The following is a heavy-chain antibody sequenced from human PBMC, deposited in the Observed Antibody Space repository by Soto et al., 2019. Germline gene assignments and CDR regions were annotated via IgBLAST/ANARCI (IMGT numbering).Heavy chain of an antibody. CDR3: ARDLYPFDY. CDR1: GFTFSSYS. Sequence: GGSLRLSCAASGFTFSSYSMNWVRQAPGKGLEWVSGIFSGGSTSYADSVKGRFSISRDNSKNTLYLQMNSLRAEDTAVYYCARDLYPFDYWGQGTLVTVSS. J-gene: IGHJ4*02. CDR2: IFSGGST. V-gene: IGHV3-66*01.